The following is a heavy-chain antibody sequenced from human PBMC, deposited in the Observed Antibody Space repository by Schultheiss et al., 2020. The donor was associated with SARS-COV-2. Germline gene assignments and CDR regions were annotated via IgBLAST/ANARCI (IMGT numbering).Heavy chain of an antibody. CDR1: GESFSGYY. CDR3: ARGYRYFYYAMDV. CDR2: IYYSGDT. D-gene: IGHD5-18*01. V-gene: IGHV4-59*06. J-gene: IGHJ6*02. Sequence: SETLSLTCAVYGESFSGYYWGWIRQPPGKGLEWIGYIYYSGDTSYNPSLKSRVTISGDTSKNQFSLKMSSVTAADTAVYYCARGYRYFYYAMDVWGQGTTVTVSS.